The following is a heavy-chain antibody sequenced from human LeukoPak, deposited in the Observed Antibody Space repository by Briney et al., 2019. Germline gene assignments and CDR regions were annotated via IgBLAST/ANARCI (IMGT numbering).Heavy chain of an antibody. V-gene: IGHV1-69*13. CDR3: ARDGKLLWFGESYYGMDV. CDR2: IIPIFGTA. CDR1: GGTFSSYA. J-gene: IGHJ6*04. D-gene: IGHD3-10*01. Sequence: ASVKVSCKASGGTFSSYAISWVRQAPGQGLEWMGGIIPIFGTANYAQKFQGRVTITADESTSTAYMELSSLRSEDTAVYYCARDGKLLWFGESYYGMDVWGKRTTVTVSS.